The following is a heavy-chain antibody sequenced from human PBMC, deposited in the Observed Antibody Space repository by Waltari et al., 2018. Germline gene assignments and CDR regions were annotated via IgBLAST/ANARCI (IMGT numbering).Heavy chain of an antibody. CDR2: IIPIFGTA. J-gene: IGHJ6*02. V-gene: IGHV1-69*15. Sequence: QVQLVQSGAEVKKPGSSVKVSCKASGGTFSSYAISWVRQAPGQGLEWMGRIIPIFGTANYAQKFQGRVTITADESTSTAYMELSSLRSEDMAVYYCAREIAVAGYYYYGMDVWGQGTTVTVSS. CDR3: AREIAVAGYYYYGMDV. D-gene: IGHD6-19*01. CDR1: GGTFSSYA.